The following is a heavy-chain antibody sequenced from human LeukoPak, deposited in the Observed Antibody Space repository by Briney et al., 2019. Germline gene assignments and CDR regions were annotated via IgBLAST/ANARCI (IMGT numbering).Heavy chain of an antibody. CDR1: GFTFSTYW. J-gene: IGHJ4*02. Sequence: GGSLRLSCATSGFTFSTYWMSWVRQAPGKGLEWVANTKQDGSETYYADSVKGRFTIFRDNAKNSLYLQMDSLRVEDTAVYYCANGDGFDYWGQGTLVIVSS. CDR3: ANGDGFDY. V-gene: IGHV3-7*01. CDR2: TKQDGSET. D-gene: IGHD5-24*01.